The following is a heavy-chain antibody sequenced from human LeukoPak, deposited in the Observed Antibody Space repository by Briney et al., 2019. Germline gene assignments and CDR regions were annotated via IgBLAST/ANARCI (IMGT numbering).Heavy chain of an antibody. V-gene: IGHV4-31*03. CDR1: GGSISSGGYY. J-gene: IGHJ6*02. D-gene: IGHD1-14*01. CDR3: ARFQGTYYYYYGMDV. Sequence: PSQTLSLTCTVSGGSISSGGYYWSWIRQHPGKGLEWIGYTYYSGSTNYNPSLKSRVTISVDTSKNQFSLKLSSVTAADTAVYYCARFQGTYYYYYGMDVWGQGTTVTVSS. CDR2: TYYSGST.